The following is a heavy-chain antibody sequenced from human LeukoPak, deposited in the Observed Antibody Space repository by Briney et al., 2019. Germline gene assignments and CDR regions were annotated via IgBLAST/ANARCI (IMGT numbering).Heavy chain of an antibody. CDR2: IIPILGIA. D-gene: IGHD6-13*01. J-gene: IGHJ6*03. Sequence: SVKVSCKASGGTFSSYTISWVRQAPGQGLEWMGRIIPILGIANYAQKFQGRVTITADKSTSTAYMELSSLRSEDTAVYYCAREGQTIATEAQNRGYYHYYYLDVWGKGTTVTVSS. V-gene: IGHV1-69*04. CDR1: GGTFSSYT. CDR3: AREGQTIATEAQNRGYYHYYYLDV.